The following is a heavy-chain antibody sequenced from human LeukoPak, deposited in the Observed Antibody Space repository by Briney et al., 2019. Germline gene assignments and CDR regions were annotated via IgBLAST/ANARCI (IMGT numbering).Heavy chain of an antibody. CDR3: ARVLSVAENWFDP. CDR2: ISAYNGNT. CDR1: GGTFSSYA. J-gene: IGHJ5*02. V-gene: IGHV1-18*01. D-gene: IGHD6-19*01. Sequence: ASVKVSCKASGGTFSSYAISWVRQAPGQGLEWMGWISAYNGNTNYAQKLQGRVTMTTDTSTSTAYMELRSLRSDDTAVYYCARVLSVAENWFDPWGQGTLVTVSS.